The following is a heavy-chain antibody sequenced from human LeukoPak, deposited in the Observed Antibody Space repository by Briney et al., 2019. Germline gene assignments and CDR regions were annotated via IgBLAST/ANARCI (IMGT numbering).Heavy chain of an antibody. V-gene: IGHV3-21*01. Sequence: GGSLRLSCAASGFTFSSYSMNWVRQAPGKGLEWVSSISSSSSYIYYADSVKGRFTISRDNAKNSLYLQMNSLRAEDTAVYYCARARDYDFWGGYPPLAGPWGQGTLVTVSS. D-gene: IGHD3-3*01. CDR3: ARARDYDFWGGYPPLAGP. CDR2: ISSSSSYI. J-gene: IGHJ5*02. CDR1: GFTFSSYS.